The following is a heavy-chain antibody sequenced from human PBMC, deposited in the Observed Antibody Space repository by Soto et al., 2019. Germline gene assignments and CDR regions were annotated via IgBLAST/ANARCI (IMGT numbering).Heavy chain of an antibody. CDR2: IIPIFGTA. CDR1: GGTFSSYA. J-gene: IGHJ4*02. Sequence: QVQLVQSGAEVKKPGSSVKVSCKASGGTFSSYAISWVRQAPGQGLEWMGGIIPIFGTANYEQKFQGRVTITADKSTSPAYMELSSLRSEDTGVYYCPRCKHNTDYDFWSCYYDYWGQGSLVTVSS. D-gene: IGHD3-3*01. CDR3: PRCKHNTDYDFWSCYYDY. V-gene: IGHV1-69*06.